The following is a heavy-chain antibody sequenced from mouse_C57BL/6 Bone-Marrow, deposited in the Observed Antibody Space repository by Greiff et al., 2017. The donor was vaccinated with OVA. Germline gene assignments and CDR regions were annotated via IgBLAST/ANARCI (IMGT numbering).Heavy chain of an antibody. D-gene: IGHD2-2*01. J-gene: IGHJ2*01. Sequence: VMLVESGAELARPGASVKLSCKASGYTFTSYGISWVKQRTGQGLEWIGEIYPRSGNTYYNEKFKGKATLTADKSSSTAYMELRSLTSEDSAVYFCARSGYGLYYFDYWGQGTTLTVSS. CDR1: GYTFTSYG. CDR3: ARSGYGLYYFDY. V-gene: IGHV1-81*01. CDR2: IYPRSGNT.